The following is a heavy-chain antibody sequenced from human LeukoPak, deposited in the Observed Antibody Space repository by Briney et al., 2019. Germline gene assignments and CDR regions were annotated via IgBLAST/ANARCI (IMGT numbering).Heavy chain of an antibody. J-gene: IGHJ4*01. Sequence: GGSLRLSCAASGFAISTYAMAWVRQAPGKGLEWVSSLSSGRSPSYSDSLEGRLTMSSDNARNTLYLQMDNLRGEDTAMYYCAGRLGYCAAGTCYFDSWGHGTQVTVSS. CDR2: LSSGRSP. V-gene: IGHV3-69-1*01. CDR3: AGRLGYCAAGTCYFDS. CDR1: GFAISTYA. D-gene: IGHD2-8*02.